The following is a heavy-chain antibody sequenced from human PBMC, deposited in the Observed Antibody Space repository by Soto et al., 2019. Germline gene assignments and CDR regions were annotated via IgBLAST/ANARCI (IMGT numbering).Heavy chain of an antibody. V-gene: IGHV3-11*06. J-gene: IGHJ4*02. CDR1: GGSISSYY. CDR2: I. CDR3: VRGEVPAD. Sequence: LSLTCTVSGGSISSYYWSWIRQPPGKGLEWIGFIYSGSVKGRFTISRDNAKNSLFLQMNSLRAEDTAVYYCVRGEVPADWGQGTLVTVSS. D-gene: IGHD1-26*01.